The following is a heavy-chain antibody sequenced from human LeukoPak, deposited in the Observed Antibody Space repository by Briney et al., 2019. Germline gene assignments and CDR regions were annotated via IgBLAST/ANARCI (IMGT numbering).Heavy chain of an antibody. J-gene: IGHJ4*02. V-gene: IGHV1-8*02. CDR2: MNPNSGNT. D-gene: IGHD6-19*01. CDR3: ARSFEAVAATDY. Sequence: GASVKVSCKASGYTFTGYYMHWVRQAPGQGLEWMGWMNPNSGNTGYAQKFQGRVTMTRNTSISTAYMELSSLRSEDTAVYYCARSFEAVAATDYWGQGTLVTVSS. CDR1: GYTFTGYY.